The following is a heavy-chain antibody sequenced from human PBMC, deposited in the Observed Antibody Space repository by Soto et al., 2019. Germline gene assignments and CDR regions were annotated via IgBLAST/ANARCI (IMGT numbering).Heavy chain of an antibody. V-gene: IGHV3-23*01. Sequence: EVQLLESGGGLVQSGGSVRLSCAASGFTFAGYAMNWVRQAQGRGLEWVAGILSDGGTKYYADPVKGRFTISRDNSKNILYLQMSSLRADDTALYYCAKDFRPDGKYDLDYWGQGTPVVVSS. CDR1: GFTFAGYA. CDR2: ILSDGGTK. J-gene: IGHJ4*02. CDR3: AKDFRPDGKYDLDY. D-gene: IGHD3-3*01.